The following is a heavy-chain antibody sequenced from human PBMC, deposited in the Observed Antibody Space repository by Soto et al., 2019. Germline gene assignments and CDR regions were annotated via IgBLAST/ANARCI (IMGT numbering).Heavy chain of an antibody. CDR3: ATTAQCGSTSCYSAWFDP. D-gene: IGHD2-2*02. V-gene: IGHV3-23*01. Sequence: EVQLLESGGGLVQPGGSLRLSCAASGFTFDTFAMSWVRQTPQRGLEWVSAISASGTGTLYTDSVKGRFTISRDDSKNTVSLQMNSLRDEDSAAYYCATTAQCGSTSCYSAWFDPWGKVTLVTLSS. CDR2: ISASGTGT. CDR1: GFTFDTFA. J-gene: IGHJ5*02.